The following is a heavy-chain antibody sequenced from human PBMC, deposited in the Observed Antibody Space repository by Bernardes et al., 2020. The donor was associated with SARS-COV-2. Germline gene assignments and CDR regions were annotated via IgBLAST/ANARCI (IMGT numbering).Heavy chain of an antibody. J-gene: IGHJ3*02. CDR2: INSDGSSA. V-gene: IGHV3-74*01. CDR3: VRARAFDI. CDR1: GFTFSSYW. Sequence: GGSLRLSCTASGFTFSSYWMYWVRQAPGKGLVWVARINSDGSSASYADSVKGRFTISRDNAKNTLYLQMNSLRVEETAVYYCVRARAFDIWGQGTMVTVSS.